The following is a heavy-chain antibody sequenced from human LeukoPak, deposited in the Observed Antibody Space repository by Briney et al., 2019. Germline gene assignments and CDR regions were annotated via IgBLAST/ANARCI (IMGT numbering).Heavy chain of an antibody. CDR3: ARAHWDILTGYYNGY. V-gene: IGHV1-18*01. CDR2: ISAYNGNT. CDR1: GFTFTSSA. D-gene: IGHD3-9*01. Sequence: ASVKVSCKASGFTFTSSAVQWVRQAPGQGLEWMGWISAYNGNTNYAQKLQGRVTMTTDTSTSTAYMELRSLRSDDTAVYYCARAHWDILTGYYNGYWGQGTLVTVSS. J-gene: IGHJ4*02.